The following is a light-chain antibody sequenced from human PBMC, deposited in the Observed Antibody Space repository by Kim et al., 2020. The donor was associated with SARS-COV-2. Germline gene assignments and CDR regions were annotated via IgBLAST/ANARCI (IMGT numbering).Light chain of an antibody. CDR1: RSNIGSQT. Sequence: RVTIACSGRRSNIGSQTVVWYQQFPGTAPKLLIYRDKQRPSGVPDRFSASQSGSSASLAISGLQSDDGADYYWAAWDDSLSGRGLFGGGTKLTVL. CDR2: RDK. CDR3: AAWDDSLSGRGL. J-gene: IGLJ3*02. V-gene: IGLV1-44*01.